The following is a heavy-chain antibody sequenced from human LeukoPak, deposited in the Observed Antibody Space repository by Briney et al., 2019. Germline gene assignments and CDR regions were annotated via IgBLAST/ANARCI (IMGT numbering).Heavy chain of an antibody. V-gene: IGHV1-69*06. CDR2: INRMSGAE. CDR3: ASSYVATFDF. CDR1: GGTVISYA. D-gene: IGHD5-12*01. J-gene: IGHJ4*02. Sequence: SVKVSCKSSGGTVISYAISWVRQAPGQGLEWLGGINRMSGAENYAQKFQGRVTLSVDKSTSTVYMELRSLRSDDTAVYYCASSYVATFDFWGQGTPVSVSS.